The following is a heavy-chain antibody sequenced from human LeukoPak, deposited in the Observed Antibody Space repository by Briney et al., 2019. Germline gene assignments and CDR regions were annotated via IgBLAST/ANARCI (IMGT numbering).Heavy chain of an antibody. CDR1: GYTFTGYY. Sequence: ASVKVSFKSSGYTFTGYYMHWVRQAPGQGLGWMGWINPNSGGTNYAQRFQGGVTMTRDTSISTAYMELSRLRSDDTAVYYCARVPRGYCSGGSCYTPGYFQHGGQGTLVTVSS. J-gene: IGHJ1*01. V-gene: IGHV1-2*02. CDR2: INPNSGGT. CDR3: ARVPRGYCSGGSCYTPGYFQH. D-gene: IGHD2-15*01.